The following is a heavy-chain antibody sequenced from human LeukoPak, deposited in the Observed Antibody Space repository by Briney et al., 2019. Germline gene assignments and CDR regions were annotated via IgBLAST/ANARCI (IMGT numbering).Heavy chain of an antibody. J-gene: IGHJ4*02. CDR3: ASHGYSSSWSFDY. V-gene: IGHV5-10-1*01. D-gene: IGHD6-13*01. Sequence: GESLRISCKGSGYSFTSYWISWVRQMPGKGLEWMGRIDPSDSYTNYSPSFQGHVTISADKSINTAYLQWSSLKASDTAMYYCASHGYSSSWSFDYWGQGNLVTVSS. CDR2: IDPSDSYT. CDR1: GYSFTSYW.